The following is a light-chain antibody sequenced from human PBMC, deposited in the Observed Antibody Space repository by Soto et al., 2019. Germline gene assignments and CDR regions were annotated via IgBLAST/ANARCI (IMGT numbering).Light chain of an antibody. CDR2: DAS. J-gene: IGKJ4*01. CDR1: QSVSSY. Sequence: EIVLTQSPATLSLSPGDRATLSCRASQSVSSYLAWYQQKPGQAPRLLIYDASNRAAGLPARFGGSGCWTDFTLTITSLEPEEVAVYYCQQRSNWPSTFGGGTKVEIK. V-gene: IGKV3-11*01. CDR3: QQRSNWPST.